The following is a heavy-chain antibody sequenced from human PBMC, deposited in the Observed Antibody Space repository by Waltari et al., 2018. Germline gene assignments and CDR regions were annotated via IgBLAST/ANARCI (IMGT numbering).Heavy chain of an antibody. CDR1: GGSISSYY. Sequence: QVQLQESGPGLVKPSETLSLTCTVSGGSISSYYWSWIRQPPGKGLEWIGSIYHSGSTYYNPSLKSRVTISVDTYKNQFSLKLSSVTAADTAVYYCARGGDIVVVVAATPFDYWGQGTLVTVSS. CDR2: IYHSGST. CDR3: ARGGDIVVVVAATPFDY. J-gene: IGHJ4*02. V-gene: IGHV4-59*08. D-gene: IGHD2-15*01.